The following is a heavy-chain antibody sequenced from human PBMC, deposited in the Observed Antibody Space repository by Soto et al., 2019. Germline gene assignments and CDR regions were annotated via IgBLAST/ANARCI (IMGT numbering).Heavy chain of an antibody. Sequence: PGGSLRLSXEASGFTFSSYAMHWVRQAPGKGLEWVAVISYDGSNKYYADSVKGRFTISRDNSKNTLYLQMNSLRAEDTAVYYCARAVGYCSGGSCVGPMDVWGQGTTVTVSS. CDR1: GFTFSSYA. CDR3: ARAVGYCSGGSCVGPMDV. V-gene: IGHV3-30-3*01. D-gene: IGHD2-15*01. J-gene: IGHJ6*02. CDR2: ISYDGSNK.